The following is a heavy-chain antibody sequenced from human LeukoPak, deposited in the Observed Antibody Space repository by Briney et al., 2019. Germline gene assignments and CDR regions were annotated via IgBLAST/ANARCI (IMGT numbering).Heavy chain of an antibody. CDR1: AHSISNQY. J-gene: IGHJ4*02. V-gene: IGHV4-59*11. CDR3: VRENYSSGWYGIIDY. Sequence: KPSETLSLTCTVSAHSISNQYWSWIRQPPGKGLEWIAYIYHSGNTNYNPSLKSRVTISVDTSKNQFSLKLSSVTAADTAVYYCVRENYSSGWYGIIDYWGQGTLVTVSS. CDR2: IYHSGNT. D-gene: IGHD6-19*01.